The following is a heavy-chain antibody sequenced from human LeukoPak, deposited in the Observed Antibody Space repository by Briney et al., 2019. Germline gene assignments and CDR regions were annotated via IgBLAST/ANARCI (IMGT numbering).Heavy chain of an antibody. CDR2: FDPEDGAT. Sequence: ASVKVSCKVSGYTLTELSMHWVRQAPGKGLEWMGGFDPEDGATIYAQKFQGRVTMIEDTSTDTAYMELSSLRSEDTAVYYCATENFPGYSGYGGFDPWGQGTLVTVSS. J-gene: IGHJ5*02. D-gene: IGHD5-12*01. CDR1: GYTLTELS. CDR3: ATENFPGYSGYGGFDP. V-gene: IGHV1-24*01.